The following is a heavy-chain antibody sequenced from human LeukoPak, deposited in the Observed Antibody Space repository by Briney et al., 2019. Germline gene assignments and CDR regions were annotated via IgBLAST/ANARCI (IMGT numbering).Heavy chain of an antibody. V-gene: IGHV3-48*03. D-gene: IGHD3-10*01. CDR2: ISSSGGTI. Sequence: GGSLRLSCAASGFTFSSYEMNWVRQAPGRGLEWVSYISSSGGTIYYADSVKGRFTISRDNAKNSLYLQMNSLRAEDTGVYYCAREEYYYGSGSHTPDYWGQGTLVTVSS. J-gene: IGHJ4*02. CDR3: AREEYYYGSGSHTPDY. CDR1: GFTFSSYE.